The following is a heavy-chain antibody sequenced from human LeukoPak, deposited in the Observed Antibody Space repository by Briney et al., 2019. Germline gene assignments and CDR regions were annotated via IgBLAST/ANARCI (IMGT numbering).Heavy chain of an antibody. CDR2: IKQDGSEK. V-gene: IGHV3-7*03. J-gene: IGHJ6*02. CDR3: ARVPTVAGTSSAYYYYYGMDV. D-gene: IGHD6-19*01. Sequence: SCKASGFTFTSSAVQWVRQAPGKGLEWVANIKQDGSEKYYVDSVKGRFTISRDNAKNSLYLQMNSLRAEDTAVYYCARVPTVAGTSSAYYYYYGMDVWGQGTTVTVSS. CDR1: GFTFTSSA.